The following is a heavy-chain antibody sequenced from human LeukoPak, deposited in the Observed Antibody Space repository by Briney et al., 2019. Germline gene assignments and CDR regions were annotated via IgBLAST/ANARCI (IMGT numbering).Heavy chain of an antibody. D-gene: IGHD3-10*01. CDR3: ARIGSGSPSLGWFDP. Sequence: GESLKISCKGSGYSFTSYWIGWARQMPGKGLEWMGIIYPGDSDTRYSPSFQGQVTISADKSISTVYLQWSSLKASDTAMYYCARIGSGSPSLGWFDPWGQGTLVTVSS. CDR2: IYPGDSDT. J-gene: IGHJ5*02. CDR1: GYSFTSYW. V-gene: IGHV5-51*01.